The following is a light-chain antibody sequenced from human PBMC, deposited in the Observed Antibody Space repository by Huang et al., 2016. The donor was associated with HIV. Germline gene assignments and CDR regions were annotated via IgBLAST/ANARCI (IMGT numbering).Light chain of an antibody. CDR1: ESISVY. V-gene: IGKV1-39*01. CDR3: QQSHSTPWT. J-gene: IGKJ1*01. Sequence: DIQMTQSPSSLSASIGNRVTITCRASESISVYLSWYQQKPGKAPKRLIYAASSLQSGVPSRFSGSGAGTEFTLTISSVQPEDFATYYCQQSHSTPWTFGQGTKVEIK. CDR2: AAS.